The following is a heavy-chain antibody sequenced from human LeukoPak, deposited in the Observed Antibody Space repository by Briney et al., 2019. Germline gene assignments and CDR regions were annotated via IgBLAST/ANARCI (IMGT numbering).Heavy chain of an antibody. Sequence: SETLSLTCTVSGGSISSSSYYWGWIRQPPGKGLEWIGSIYYSGSTYYNPSLKSRVTISVDTSKNQFSLKLSSVTAADTAVYYCARHLVAALGRGWFDPWGQGTLVTVSS. D-gene: IGHD6-6*01. CDR1: GGSISSSSYY. J-gene: IGHJ5*02. CDR2: IYYSGST. V-gene: IGHV4-39*01. CDR3: ARHLVAALGRGWFDP.